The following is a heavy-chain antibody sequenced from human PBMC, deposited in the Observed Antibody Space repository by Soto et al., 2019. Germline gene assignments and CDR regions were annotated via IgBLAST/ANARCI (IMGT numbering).Heavy chain of an antibody. CDR1: GFSLSKARMG. J-gene: IGHJ4*02. V-gene: IGHV2-26*01. Sequence: QATLKESGPVLVKPTETLTLTCTVSGFSLSKARMGVSWIRQPPGKALEWLAHIFWNDERSYNTSLKSRLTISRDTSKSQVVLTMTNVDPVDTGTYFCARALREELPIYYFDSWGQGTLVTVSS. D-gene: IGHD1-7*01. CDR3: ARALREELPIYYFDS. CDR2: IFWNDER.